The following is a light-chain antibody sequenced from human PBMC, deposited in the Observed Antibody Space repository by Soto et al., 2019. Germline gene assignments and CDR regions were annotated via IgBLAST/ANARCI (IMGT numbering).Light chain of an antibody. CDR3: QHYNSYSEA. V-gene: IGKV1-17*01. CDR2: AAS. J-gene: IGKJ1*01. Sequence: DIHMTQSPSSLSASLGDGVTITCRASQGIRNDLNWYHQKPGKAPKRLIYAASGLQSGVPSRFSGSGSGTEFTLTISSLQPDDFATYYCQHYNSYSEAFGQGTKVDIK. CDR1: QGIRND.